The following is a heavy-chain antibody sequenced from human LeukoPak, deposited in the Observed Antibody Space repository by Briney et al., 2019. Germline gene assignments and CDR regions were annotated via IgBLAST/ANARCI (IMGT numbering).Heavy chain of an antibody. CDR2: INPSGGST. CDR1: GYTFTSYY. V-gene: IGHV1-46*01. J-gene: IGHJ4*02. D-gene: IGHD6-19*01. Sequence: ASVKVSCKASGYTFTSYYMHWVRQAPGQGLEWMGIINPSGGSTSYAQKFQGRVTMTRDTSTSTVYMELSSLRSEDTAVYYCARESRSSGWYGMTDFDYWGQGTLVTVSS. CDR3: ARESRSSGWYGMTDFDY.